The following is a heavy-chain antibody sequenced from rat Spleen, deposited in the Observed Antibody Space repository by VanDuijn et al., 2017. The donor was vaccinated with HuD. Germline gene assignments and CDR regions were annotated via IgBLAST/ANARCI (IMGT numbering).Heavy chain of an antibody. Sequence: EVQLVESGGGLVQPGSSLKVSCVASGFTFSSYVMHWFRQAPENGIELLAYINTDSNRIQYVETFKCRFTISRDNAKNTVDMQLSSLRSEDTAMYFCGRERNWERYFDYWGQGVMVTVSS. CDR3: GRERNWERYFDY. J-gene: IGHJ2*01. V-gene: IGHV5-43*01. CDR2: INTDSNRI. D-gene: IGHD5-1*01. CDR1: GFTFSSYV.